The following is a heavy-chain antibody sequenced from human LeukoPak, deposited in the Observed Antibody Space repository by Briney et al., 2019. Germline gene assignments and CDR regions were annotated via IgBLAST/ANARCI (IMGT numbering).Heavy chain of an antibody. CDR3: ARGPRMTTIFGVVIMGLDY. J-gene: IGHJ4*02. CDR1: GGSFSGYY. V-gene: IGHV4-34*01. CDR2: ISHSGST. Sequence: SETLSLTCAVYGGSFSGYYWSWIRQPPGKGLEWIGEISHSGSTNYNPSLKSRVTISVDTSKNQFSLKLSSVTAADTAVYYCARGPRMTTIFGVVIMGLDYWGQGTLVTVSS. D-gene: IGHD3-3*01.